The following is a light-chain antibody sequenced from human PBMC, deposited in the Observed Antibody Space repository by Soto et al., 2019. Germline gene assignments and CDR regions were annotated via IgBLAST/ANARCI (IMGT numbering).Light chain of an antibody. CDR3: QQYGNSRT. CDR1: QSLSSSY. J-gene: IGKJ1*01. V-gene: IGKV3-20*01. Sequence: EIVLTQSPATLSLSPGERATLSCRASQSLSSSYLAWYQQKPGQAPRLLIYGASSRATGIPDRFSGSGSGTDFTLTISRLEPEDFAVYYCQQYGNSRTFGQGTKVDIK. CDR2: GAS.